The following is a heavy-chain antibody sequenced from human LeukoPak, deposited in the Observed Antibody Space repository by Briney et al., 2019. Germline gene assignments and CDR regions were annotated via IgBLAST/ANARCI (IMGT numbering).Heavy chain of an antibody. D-gene: IGHD3-9*01. CDR1: GFSFSSYE. J-gene: IGHJ4*02. CDR3: ARDTLNGPFVISLDY. CDR2: ISSDGRVE. V-gene: IGHV3-48*03. Sequence: GGSLRLSCAASGFSFSSYEMNWVRQAPGKGLEWVSHISSDGRVETYVDSVRGRSTMSRDNAKNFLFLQMSGLRAEDTAVYYCARDTLNGPFVISLDYWGQGALVTVSS.